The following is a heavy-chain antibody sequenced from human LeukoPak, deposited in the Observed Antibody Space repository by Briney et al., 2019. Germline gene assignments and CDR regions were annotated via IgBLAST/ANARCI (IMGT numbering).Heavy chain of an antibody. J-gene: IGHJ4*02. D-gene: IGHD5-12*01. CDR1: GGTFNNYA. CDR3: ATEPSRSYSFDHLDF. CDR2: VVPMFGIR. Sequence: SVKVSCKTSGGTFNNYAISWVRQAPGQGLEWMGRVVPMFGIRNYPQTFRGRVNITADKATNTVYVELRSLRAEDTAIYYCATEPSRSYSFDHLDFWGLGTPVTVSS. V-gene: IGHV1-69*04.